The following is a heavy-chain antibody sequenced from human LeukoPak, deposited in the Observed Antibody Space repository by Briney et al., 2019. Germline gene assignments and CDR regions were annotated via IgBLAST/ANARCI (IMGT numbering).Heavy chain of an antibody. J-gene: IGHJ4*02. CDR3: ARVPLAYDSSGYYTPYYFDY. CDR1: GVTFSSYS. D-gene: IGHD3-22*01. CDR2: ISSSSSYI. V-gene: IGHV3-21*01. Sequence: VGSLRLSCAASGVTFSSYSMNWGRQAPRKGLEWVSSISSSSSYIYYAESVKGRFTISRDNAKNSLYLQMNSLRAEDTAVYYCARVPLAYDSSGYYTPYYFDYWGQGTLVTVSS.